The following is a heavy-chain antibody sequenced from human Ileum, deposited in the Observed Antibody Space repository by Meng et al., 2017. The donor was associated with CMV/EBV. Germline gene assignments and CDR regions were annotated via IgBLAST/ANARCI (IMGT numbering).Heavy chain of an antibody. CDR3: ARDPNPRYYDFWSGYYFLGYYGMDV. V-gene: IGHV3-7*01. D-gene: IGHD3-3*01. Sequence: GGSLRLSCAASGFTFSNAWMSWVRQAPGKGLEWVANIKQDGSEKYYVDSVKGRFTISRDNAKNSLYLQMNSLRAEDTAVYYCARDPNPRYYDFWSGYYFLGYYGMDVWGQGTTVTVSS. J-gene: IGHJ6*02. CDR2: IKQDGSEK. CDR1: GFTFSNAW.